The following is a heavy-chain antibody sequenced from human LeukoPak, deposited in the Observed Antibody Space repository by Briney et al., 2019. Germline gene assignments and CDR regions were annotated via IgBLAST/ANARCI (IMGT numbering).Heavy chain of an antibody. Sequence: GASMKVSCKVSGYTLTELSMHWVRQAPGKGLEWMGGFDPEDGETIYAQKFQGRVTMTEDTSTDTAYMELSSLRSEDTAVYYCATHYGDYVYFQHWGQGTLVTVSS. CDR2: FDPEDGET. CDR1: GYTLTELS. D-gene: IGHD4-17*01. CDR3: ATHYGDYVYFQH. V-gene: IGHV1-24*01. J-gene: IGHJ1*01.